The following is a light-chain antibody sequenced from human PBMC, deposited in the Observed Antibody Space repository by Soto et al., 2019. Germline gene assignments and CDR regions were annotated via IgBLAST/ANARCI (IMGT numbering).Light chain of an antibody. CDR3: QWRQA. Sequence: DIQLTQSPSFLSASVGDRVTITCRASQGISSYLAWYQQIPGKAPKLLIFAASTLQSGFPSRFSGTGSGTDFTLTMTDLLPEDFENYYCQWRQAFGQGTRMEMK. CDR2: AAS. J-gene: IGKJ1*01. V-gene: IGKV1-9*01. CDR1: QGISSY.